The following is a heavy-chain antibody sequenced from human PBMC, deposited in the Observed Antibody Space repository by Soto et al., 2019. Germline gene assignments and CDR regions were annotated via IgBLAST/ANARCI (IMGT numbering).Heavy chain of an antibody. CDR3: AREPIVGAIRQDAFDI. V-gene: IGHV4-4*02. D-gene: IGHD1-26*01. CDR1: GGSISSSNW. Sequence: QVQLQESGPGLVKPSGTLSLTCAVSGGSISSSNWWSWVRQPPGKGLEWIGEIYHSGSTNYNTALKSRVTISVDKTKNQYSLKLSSVTAADTAVYYCAREPIVGAIRQDAFDIWGQGTMVTVSS. CDR2: IYHSGST. J-gene: IGHJ3*02.